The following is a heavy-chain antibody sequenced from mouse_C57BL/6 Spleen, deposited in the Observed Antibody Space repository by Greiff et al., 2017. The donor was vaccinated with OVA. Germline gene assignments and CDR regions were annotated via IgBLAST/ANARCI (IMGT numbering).Heavy chain of an antibody. CDR3: ARSNGYYRRMDY. CDR1: GYTFTDYY. Sequence: VQLQQSGPELVKPGASVKISCKASGYTFTDYYMNWVKQSHGKSLEWLGDINPNNGGTSYNQKFKGKATLTVDKSSSTAYMELRSLTSEDSAVYYCARSNGYYRRMDYWGQGTSVTVSS. CDR2: INPNNGGT. D-gene: IGHD2-3*01. V-gene: IGHV1-26*01. J-gene: IGHJ4*01.